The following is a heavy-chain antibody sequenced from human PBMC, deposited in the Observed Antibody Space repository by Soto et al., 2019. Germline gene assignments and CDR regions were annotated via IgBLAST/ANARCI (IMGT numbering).Heavy chain of an antibody. CDR3: ARVAIAAAGTRGGWFDP. Sequence: QVQLVQSGAEVKKPGASVKVSCKASGYTFTSYYMHWVRQAPGQGLEWMGIINPSGGSTSYAQKFQGRVTMTRDTSTSTVYMELSSLRSEDTAVYYCARVAIAAAGTRGGWFDPWGQGTLVTVSS. V-gene: IGHV1-46*01. CDR2: INPSGGST. D-gene: IGHD6-13*01. J-gene: IGHJ5*02. CDR1: GYTFTSYY.